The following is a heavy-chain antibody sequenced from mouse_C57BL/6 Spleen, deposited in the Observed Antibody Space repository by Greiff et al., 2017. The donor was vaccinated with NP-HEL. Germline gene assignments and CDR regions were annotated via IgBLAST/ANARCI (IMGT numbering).Heavy chain of an antibody. CDR2: IHPNSGST. CDR3: ARVGGSSYPYAMDY. V-gene: IGHV1-64*01. CDR1: GYTFTSYW. Sequence: QVQLKQPGAELVKPGASVKLSCKASGYTFTSYWMHWVKQRPGQGLEWIGMIHPNSGSTNYNEKFKSKATLTVDKSSSTAYMQLSSLTSEDSAVYYCARVGGSSYPYAMDYWGQGTSVTVSS. D-gene: IGHD1-1*01. J-gene: IGHJ4*01.